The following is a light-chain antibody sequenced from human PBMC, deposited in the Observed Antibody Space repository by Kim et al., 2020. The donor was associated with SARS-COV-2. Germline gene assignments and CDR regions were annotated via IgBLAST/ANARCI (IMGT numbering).Light chain of an antibody. CDR3: TSYTRTITYV. CDR2: FVS. J-gene: IGLJ1*01. V-gene: IGLV2-14*04. Sequence: GQSITISCTGTSSDIGGYRYVSWYQQHPGKVPKLIIYFVSERPSGVSDRFSGSKSGNTASLTISGLQADDEADYYCTSYTRTITYVFGTGTKVTVL. CDR1: SSDIGGYRY.